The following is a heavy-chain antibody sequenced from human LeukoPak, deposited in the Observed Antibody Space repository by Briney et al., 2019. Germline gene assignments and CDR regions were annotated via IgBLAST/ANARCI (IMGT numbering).Heavy chain of an antibody. J-gene: IGHJ4*02. CDR1: GRSISSYY. CDR2: IYTSGST. Sequence: SETLSLTCTVSGRSISSYYWIWIRQPAGKALECIGRIYTSGSTSYNPSLKSRVTISVDKSKNQFSLKLSSVTAADTAVYYCARGCYDSSGYYNYFDYWGQGTLVTVSS. D-gene: IGHD3-22*01. CDR3: ARGCYDSSGYYNYFDY. V-gene: IGHV4-4*07.